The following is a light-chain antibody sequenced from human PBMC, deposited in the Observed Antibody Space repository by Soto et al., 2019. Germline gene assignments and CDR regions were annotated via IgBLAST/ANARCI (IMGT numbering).Light chain of an antibody. CDR2: EGT. J-gene: IGLJ1*01. CDR3: FSYAVGGTYV. Sequence: QSVLTPPAAVSGSPGQSITISCTGTSRDVGTYNLISWYQQHPGNAPRLVIYEGTKKPSGVSNRFSGSKSGSTASLTISGLEAEHESVFFCFSYAVGGTYVYGTGPKVTVL. V-gene: IGLV2-23*01. CDR1: SRDVGTYNL.